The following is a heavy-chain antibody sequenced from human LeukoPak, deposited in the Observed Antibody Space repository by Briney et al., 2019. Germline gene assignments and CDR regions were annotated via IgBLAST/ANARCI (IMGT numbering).Heavy chain of an antibody. CDR3: ANYHSYGYYFDY. Sequence: GVSLRLSCAASGFTFSSYGMHWVRQAPGKGLEWVAVISYDGSNKYYADSVKGRFTISRDNSKNTLYLQMNSLRAEDTAVYYCANYHSYGYYFDYWGQGTLVTVSS. CDR2: ISYDGSNK. V-gene: IGHV3-30*18. J-gene: IGHJ4*02. CDR1: GFTFSSYG. D-gene: IGHD5-18*01.